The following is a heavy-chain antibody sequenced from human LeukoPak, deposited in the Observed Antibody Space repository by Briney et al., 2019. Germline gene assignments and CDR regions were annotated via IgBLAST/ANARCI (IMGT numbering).Heavy chain of an antibody. CDR1: GFTFSSYA. J-gene: IGHJ4*02. CDR2: ISGGGGST. D-gene: IGHD3-22*01. CDR3: AKAYYYDSSGYSHYFDY. Sequence: GSLRLSCAASGFTFSSYALSWVRQAPGKGLEWVSAISGGGGSTYYADSVKGRFTISRDNSKNTLYLQMNSLRAEDTAVYYCAKAYYYDSSGYSHYFDYWGQGTLVTVSS. V-gene: IGHV3-23*01.